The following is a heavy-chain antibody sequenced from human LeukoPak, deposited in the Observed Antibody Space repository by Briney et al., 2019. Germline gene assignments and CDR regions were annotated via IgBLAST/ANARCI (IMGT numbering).Heavy chain of an antibody. Sequence: RGSLTLSCAASGFTVSSNYMSWVRQAPGKGLEWVSVIYSGGSTYYADSVKGRFTISRHNSKNTLYLQMNSPRAEDTAVYYCARGGMDSGSYFDYWGQGTLVTVSS. D-gene: IGHD1-26*01. J-gene: IGHJ4*02. CDR2: IYSGGST. CDR1: GFTVSSNY. V-gene: IGHV3-53*04. CDR3: ARGGMDSGSYFDY.